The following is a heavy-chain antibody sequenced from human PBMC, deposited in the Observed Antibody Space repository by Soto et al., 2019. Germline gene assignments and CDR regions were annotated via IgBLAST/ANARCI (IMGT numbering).Heavy chain of an antibody. J-gene: IGHJ4*02. CDR3: ARGYSSGWYYFDY. CDR2: IKQDGSEK. D-gene: IGHD6-19*01. Sequence: GGSLXLSCAASGFTFSSYLMSWVRQAPGKGLEWVANIKQDGSEKYYVDSVKGRFTISRDNAKNSLYLQMNSLRAEDTAVYYCARGYSSGWYYFDYWGQGTLVTVSS. V-gene: IGHV3-7*01. CDR1: GFTFSSYL.